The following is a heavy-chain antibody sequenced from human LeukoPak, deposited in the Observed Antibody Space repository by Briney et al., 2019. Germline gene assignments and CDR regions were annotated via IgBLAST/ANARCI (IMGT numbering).Heavy chain of an antibody. Sequence: GGSLRLSCTASGFTFGDYPMYWVRQVPGKGLEWVSLITWDGGTSYYADSVKGRFTVSRDNSKNSLYLQMNNLRTEDTAFYYCAKDICTRTSCHYYFDSWGQGTLVTVSS. V-gene: IGHV3-43*01. CDR3: AKDICTRTSCHYYFDS. J-gene: IGHJ4*02. CDR2: ITWDGGTS. D-gene: IGHD2-2*01. CDR1: GFTFGDYP.